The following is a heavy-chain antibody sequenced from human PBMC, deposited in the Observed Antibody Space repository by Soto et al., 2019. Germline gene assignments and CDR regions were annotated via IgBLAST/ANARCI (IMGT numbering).Heavy chain of an antibody. V-gene: IGHV1-18*01. CDR1: GYTFTSYG. Sequence: GASVKVSCKASGYTFTSYGISWVRQAPGQGLEWMGWISAYNGNTNYAQKLQGRVTMTTDTSTSTAYMELRSLRSDDTAVYYCARELYYDILTGYQPLDAFDIWGQGTRVTVAS. J-gene: IGHJ3*02. CDR2: ISAYNGNT. D-gene: IGHD3-9*01. CDR3: ARELYYDILTGYQPLDAFDI.